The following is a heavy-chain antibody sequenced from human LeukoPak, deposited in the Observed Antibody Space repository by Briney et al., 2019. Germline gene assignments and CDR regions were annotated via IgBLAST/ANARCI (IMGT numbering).Heavy chain of an antibody. CDR3: ARDIREVGESHYFDY. CDR1: GFSITTYY. J-gene: IGHJ4*02. CDR2: IHSSGST. D-gene: IGHD1-26*01. Sequence: SETLSLTCTVSGFSITTYYWSWIRQSPGNGLEWIGQIHSSGSTTYNPSLKSRVTISVDTSKNQFSLHPSSVTAADTAVYYCARDIREVGESHYFDYWGQGTLVTVTS. V-gene: IGHV4-59*01.